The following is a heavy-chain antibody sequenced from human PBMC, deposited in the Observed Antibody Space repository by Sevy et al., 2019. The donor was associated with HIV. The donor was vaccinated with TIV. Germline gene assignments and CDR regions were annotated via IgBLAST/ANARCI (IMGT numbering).Heavy chain of an antibody. V-gene: IGHV3-30*18. CDR3: AKDLRTVLRFLEWSFDY. Sequence: GGSLRLSCAASGFTISRYGMHWVRQAPGKGLEWVAVISYDGSNKYYADSVKGRFTISRDNSKNTLYLQMNSLRAEDTAVYYCAKDLRTVLRFLEWSFDYWGQGTLVTVSS. D-gene: IGHD3-3*01. CDR1: GFTISRYG. CDR2: ISYDGSNK. J-gene: IGHJ4*02.